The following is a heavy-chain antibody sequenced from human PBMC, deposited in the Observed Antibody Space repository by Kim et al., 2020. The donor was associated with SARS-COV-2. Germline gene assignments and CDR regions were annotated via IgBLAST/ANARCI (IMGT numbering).Heavy chain of an antibody. Sequence: GRFTISRDNAKNSVYLQKNSLRDEDTAVYYCARECHSGYVGNYYYGMDVWGQGTTVTVSS. D-gene: IGHD5-12*01. CDR3: ARECHSGYVGNYYYGMDV. J-gene: IGHJ6*02. V-gene: IGHV3-48*02.